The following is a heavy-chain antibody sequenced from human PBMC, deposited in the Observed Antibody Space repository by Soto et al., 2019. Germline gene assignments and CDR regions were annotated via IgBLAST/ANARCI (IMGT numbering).Heavy chain of an antibody. CDR3: ARDPGSV. D-gene: IGHD3-10*01. J-gene: IGHJ4*02. Sequence: GGSLRLSCAASGFTFSSYAMHWVRQAPGKGLEWVAVISYDGSNKYYADSVKGRFTISRDNSKNTLYLQMNSLRAEDTAVYYCARDPGSVWGQGTLVTVSS. CDR1: GFTFSSYA. CDR2: ISYDGSNK. V-gene: IGHV3-30-3*01.